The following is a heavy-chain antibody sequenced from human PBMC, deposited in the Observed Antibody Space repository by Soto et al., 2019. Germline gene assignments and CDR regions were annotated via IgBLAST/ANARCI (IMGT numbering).Heavy chain of an antibody. D-gene: IGHD3-3*01. V-gene: IGHV4-39*01. CDR2: IYYSGST. J-gene: IGHJ5*02. Sequence: QLQLQESGPGLVKPSETLSLTCTVSGGSISRSNYYWGWIRQPPGKGLEWIGIIYYSGSTYHNPSLKSRVTISVDTSNNQFSPKLNSVTAADTAVYYCARQRNDDFGGGYINGFDPWGQGTLVTVSS. CDR1: GGSISRSNYY. CDR3: ARQRNDDFGGGYINGFDP.